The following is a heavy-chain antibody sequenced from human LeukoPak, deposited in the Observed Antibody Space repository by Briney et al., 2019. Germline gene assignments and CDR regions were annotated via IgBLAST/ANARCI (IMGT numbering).Heavy chain of an antibody. CDR1: GFSLNKYW. V-gene: IGHV3-74*01. D-gene: IGHD2-2*01. CDR2: INIDGSSI. CDR3: TRIPADQTFFDF. J-gene: IGHJ4*02. Sequence: PGGSLRLSRAASGFSLNKYWMQWVRQAPGKGLVWVSRINIDGSSISYADSVRGRFTISRDNAKNTLYLQMNNLRAEDTAVYYCTRIPADQTFFDFWGQGTLVTVSS.